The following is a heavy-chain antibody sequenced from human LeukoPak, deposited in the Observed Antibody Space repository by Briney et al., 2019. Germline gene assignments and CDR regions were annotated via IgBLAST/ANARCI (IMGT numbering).Heavy chain of an antibody. Sequence: ASVKVSCHASGYTFTHYNIQLVRQAPGPRLEWITYIGPKSADTHYAQKFQGRVTMTLDTSISTAYMELKWLTADDTAVYYCARDGVAGRSDPFDLWGQGTMVTVSS. CDR3: ARDGVAGRSDPFDL. CDR1: GYTFTHYN. V-gene: IGHV1-2*02. CDR2: IGPKSADT. J-gene: IGHJ3*01. D-gene: IGHD6-19*01.